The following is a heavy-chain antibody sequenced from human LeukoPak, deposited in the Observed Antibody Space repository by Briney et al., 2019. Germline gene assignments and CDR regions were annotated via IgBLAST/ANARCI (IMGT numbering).Heavy chain of an antibody. CDR2: INPNSGGT. CDR1: GYTFTGYY. V-gene: IGHV1-2*02. D-gene: IGHD6-13*01. CDR3: ARSQYSRGIAAAGTNY. Sequence: AASVKVSCKASGYTFTGYYMHWVRQAPGQGLEWMGWINPNSGGTNYAQKFQGRVTMTRDTSISTAYMELSRLRSDDTAVYYCARSQYSRGIAAAGTNYWGQGTLVTVSS. J-gene: IGHJ4*02.